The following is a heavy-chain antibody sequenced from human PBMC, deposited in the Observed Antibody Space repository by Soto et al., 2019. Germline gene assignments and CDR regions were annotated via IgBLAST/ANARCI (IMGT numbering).Heavy chain of an antibody. J-gene: IGHJ4*02. D-gene: IGHD1-26*01. V-gene: IGHV4-61*01. CDR2: ISYSGST. CDR3: ARTTGTGDIVAVTLARYYFDY. CDR1: GASVNSGSFY. Sequence: QVQLQESGPGLVKPSETLSLTCTVSGASVNSGSFYWSWIQRPPGKGLEWIGHISYSGSTDYNPSLKSRVTISLQESKNQFSLNLKSVTTADTAIYYCARTTGTGDIVAVTLARYYFDYWGQGTLVTVSS.